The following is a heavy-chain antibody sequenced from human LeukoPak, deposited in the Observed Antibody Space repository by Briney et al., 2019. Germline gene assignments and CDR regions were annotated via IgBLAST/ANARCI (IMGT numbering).Heavy chain of an antibody. CDR1: GFTFSDYY. V-gene: IGHV3-11*04. CDR2: ISSSGSTI. J-gene: IGHJ4*02. D-gene: IGHD3-10*01. Sequence: GGSLRLSCAASGFTFSDYYMSWIRQAPGKGLEWVSYISSSGSTIYYADSVKGRFTISRDNAKNSLYLQMNSLRAEDTAVYYCAKRAGDYGSGNYGNYFDYWGQGTLVTVSS. CDR3: AKRAGDYGSGNYGNYFDY.